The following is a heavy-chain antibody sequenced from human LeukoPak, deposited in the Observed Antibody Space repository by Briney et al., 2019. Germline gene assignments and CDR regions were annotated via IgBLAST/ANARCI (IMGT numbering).Heavy chain of an antibody. V-gene: IGHV4-34*01. J-gene: IGHJ4*02. CDR3: ARRSSVEMASPFDY. CDR2: INHSGST. CDR1: GGSFRGYY. Sequence: SETLSLNCAVYGGSFRGYYWSWIRQPPGKGLEWPGEINHSGSTNYNQPLRSRVTISVDTSKNQCSLKLRSVTAAETAVYYCARRSSVEMASPFDYWGQGTLVTVSS. D-gene: IGHD5-24*01.